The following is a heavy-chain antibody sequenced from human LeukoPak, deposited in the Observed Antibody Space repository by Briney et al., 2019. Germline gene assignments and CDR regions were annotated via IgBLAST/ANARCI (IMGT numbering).Heavy chain of an antibody. CDR2: ISSSGSTI. J-gene: IGHJ4*02. V-gene: IGHV3-11*04. D-gene: IGHD3-22*01. CDR1: GFTFSDYY. Sequence: GGSQRLSCAASGFTFSDYYMSWIRQAPGKGLEWVSYISSSGSTIYYADSVKGRFTISRDNAENSLYLQMNSLRAEDTAVYYCARDYYDSSGLDYWGQGTLVTVSS. CDR3: ARDYYDSSGLDY.